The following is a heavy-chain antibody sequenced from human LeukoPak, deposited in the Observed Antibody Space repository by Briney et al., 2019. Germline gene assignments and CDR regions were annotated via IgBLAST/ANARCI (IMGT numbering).Heavy chain of an antibody. CDR3: ARGDHHHGSRTTHYYYYMDV. CDR1: GGSFSGYY. J-gene: IGHJ6*03. V-gene: IGHV4-34*01. CDR2: INHSGST. D-gene: IGHD3-10*01. Sequence: SETLSLTCAVYGGSFSGYYWSWIRQPPGKGLEWIGEINHSGSTKYNPSLKSRVTISVDTSKNQFSLRLSSVTAADTAVYYCARGDHHHGSRTTHYYYYMDVWGKGTTVTVSS.